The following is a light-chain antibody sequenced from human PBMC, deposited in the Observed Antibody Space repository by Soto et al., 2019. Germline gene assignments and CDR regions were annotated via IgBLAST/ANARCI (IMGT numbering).Light chain of an antibody. V-gene: IGKV1-27*01. J-gene: IGKJ1*01. CDR3: QKYDSAPWT. CDR1: QGIGNS. Sequence: DIQMTQSPSSLSASVGDRVTITCRASQGIGNSLAWYQQKPGRVPNLLMYTASTLLSGVPSRFSGSGSGTDFTLTISSLQPEDVGTYYWQKYDSAPWTFGQGTKVEIK. CDR2: TAS.